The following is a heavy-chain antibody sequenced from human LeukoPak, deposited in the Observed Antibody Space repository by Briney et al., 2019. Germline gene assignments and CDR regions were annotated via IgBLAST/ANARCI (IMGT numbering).Heavy chain of an antibody. CDR3: ARDRGVVPTFFDY. J-gene: IGHJ4*02. CDR2: ISSSSSYI. V-gene: IGHV3-21*01. CDR1: GFTLSSYS. Sequence: GGSLSLSCTASGFTLSSYSMSWVRQAPGKGLEWVSSISSSSSYIYYADSVKGRFTISRDNAKNSLYLQMDSLRAEDTAVYYCARDRGVVPTFFDYWGQGTLVPVSS. D-gene: IGHD3-3*01.